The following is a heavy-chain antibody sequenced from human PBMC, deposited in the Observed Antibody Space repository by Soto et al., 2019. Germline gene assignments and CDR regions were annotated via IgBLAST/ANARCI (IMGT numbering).Heavy chain of an antibody. CDR1: GFTFSSYW. J-gene: IGHJ6*02. CDR2: IKQDGSEK. CDR3: ARDKRNKDYVPRFPLKRAYYYGMDV. D-gene: IGHD4-17*01. V-gene: IGHV3-7*05. Sequence: PGGSLRLSCAASGFTFSSYWMSWVRQAPGKGLEWVANIKQDGSEKYYVDSVKGRFTISRDNAKNSLYLQMNSLRAEDTAVYYCARDKRNKDYVPRFPLKRAYYYGMDVWGQGTTVTVSS.